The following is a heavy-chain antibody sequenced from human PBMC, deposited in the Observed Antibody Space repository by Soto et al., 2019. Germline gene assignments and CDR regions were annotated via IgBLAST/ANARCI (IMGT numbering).Heavy chain of an antibody. Sequence: PSETLSLTCTVSGGSISSGGYYWNWIRQHPGKGLEWIGYIYYSGSISYNPSLKSRVTISVDTSKNHFSLKLSSVTAADTAVYYCARSVVVVAAQSLGGWFDPWGQGTLVTVPS. D-gene: IGHD2-15*01. V-gene: IGHV4-31*03. CDR2: IYYSGSI. J-gene: IGHJ5*02. CDR1: GGSISSGGYY. CDR3: ARSVVVVAAQSLGGWFDP.